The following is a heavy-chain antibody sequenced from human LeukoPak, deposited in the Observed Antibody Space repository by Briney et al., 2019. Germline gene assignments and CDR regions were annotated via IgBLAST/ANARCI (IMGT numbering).Heavy chain of an antibody. Sequence: SVKVSCKASGGTFSSYAISWVRQAPGQGLEWMGGIIPIFGTANYAQKFQGRVTITADESTSTAYMELSSLRSEDTAVYYCAGTYYDFWSGYFNWFDPWGQGTLVTVSS. CDR2: IIPIFGTA. V-gene: IGHV1-69*13. J-gene: IGHJ5*02. D-gene: IGHD3-3*01. CDR3: AGTYYDFWSGYFNWFDP. CDR1: GGTFSSYA.